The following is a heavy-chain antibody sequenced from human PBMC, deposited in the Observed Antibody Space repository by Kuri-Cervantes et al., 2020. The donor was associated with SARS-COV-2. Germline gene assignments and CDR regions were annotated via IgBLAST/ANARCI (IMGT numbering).Heavy chain of an antibody. CDR2: TYYRSKWYN. D-gene: IGHD2-2*02. V-gene: IGHV6-1*01. CDR3: ARFWHRDQLLYGWFGP. CDR1: GDSVSSNSAA. J-gene: IGHJ5*02. Sequence: SETLSLTCAISGDSVSSNSAAWNWIRQSPSRGLEWLGRTYYRSKWYNDYAVSVKSRITINPDTSKNQFSLKLTSVTAADTALYYCARFWHRDQLLYGWFGPWGQGTLVTVSS.